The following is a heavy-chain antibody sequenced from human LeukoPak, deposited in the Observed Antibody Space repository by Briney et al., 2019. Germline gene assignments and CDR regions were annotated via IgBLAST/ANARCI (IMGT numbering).Heavy chain of an antibody. D-gene: IGHD4-17*01. V-gene: IGHV3-21*01. CDR2: ISSSSSYI. J-gene: IGHJ4*02. Sequence: PGGSLRLSCAASGFTFSSYSMNWVRQAPGKGLEWVSSISSSSSYIYYADSVKGRFTIPRDNAKNSLYLQMNSLRAEDTAVYYCASERDDYGDYGTDYWGQGTLVTVSS. CDR3: ASERDDYGDYGTDY. CDR1: GFTFSSYS.